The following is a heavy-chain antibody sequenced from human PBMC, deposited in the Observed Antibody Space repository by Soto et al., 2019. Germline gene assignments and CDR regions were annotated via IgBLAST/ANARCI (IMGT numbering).Heavy chain of an antibody. CDR2: IYYSGST. J-gene: IGHJ4*02. CDR1: GGSINNYY. V-gene: IGHV4-59*01. CDR3: ASPNYYSSGNYYAN. D-gene: IGHD3-10*01. Sequence: SETLSLTCTVSGGSINNYYWSWIRQPPGKGLEWIGYIYYSGSTNYNPSLKSRVTISVDTSKNQFSLKLSSVTAADTAVYYCASPNYYSSGNYYANWGQGTLVTVSS.